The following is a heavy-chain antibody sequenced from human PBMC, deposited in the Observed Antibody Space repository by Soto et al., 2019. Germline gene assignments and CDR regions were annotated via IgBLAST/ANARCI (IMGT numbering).Heavy chain of an antibody. CDR2: ISGSGATT. D-gene: IGHD1-1*01. CDR1: GFIFSNYA. V-gene: IGHV3-23*01. Sequence: GWSLRLSCAASGFIFSNYAMSLVRQSPGKGLEWVSSISGSGATTYYPDSVKGRFTISRDNSKNTLYLQMKNLRAEDTAVYYCAKGGIPRRYNIPKVDFESWGQGSLVTVSS. CDR3: AKGGIPRRYNIPKVDFES. J-gene: IGHJ4*02.